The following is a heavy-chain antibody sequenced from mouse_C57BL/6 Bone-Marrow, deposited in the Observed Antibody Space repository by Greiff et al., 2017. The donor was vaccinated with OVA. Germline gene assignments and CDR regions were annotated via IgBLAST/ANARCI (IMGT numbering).Heavy chain of an antibody. J-gene: IGHJ1*03. Sequence: VQLQQPGAELVKPGASVKMSCKASGYTFTSYWITWVKQRPGQGLEWIGDIYPGSGSTNYNEKFKSKATLTVDTSSSTAYMQLSSLTSEDSAVYYCARSWGITTVVANWYFDVWGTGTTVTVSS. CDR3: ARSWGITTVVANWYFDV. V-gene: IGHV1-55*01. CDR1: GYTFTSYW. CDR2: IYPGSGST. D-gene: IGHD1-1*01.